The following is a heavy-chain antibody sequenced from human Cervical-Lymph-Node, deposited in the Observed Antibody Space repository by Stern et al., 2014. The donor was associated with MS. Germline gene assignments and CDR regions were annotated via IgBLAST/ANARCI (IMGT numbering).Heavy chain of an antibody. CDR2: ISSDSVHI. D-gene: IGHD1-20*01. V-gene: IGHV3-21*01. CDR3: ARFETVNWNGVCD. Sequence: VQLVESGGGLVKPGGSLRLSCAASGFTFSSYSMNWVRQAPGKGLEWVSSISSDSVHILYADSAKGRFTISRDNAKNSLYLQMNSLSAEDTAVYYCARFETVNWNGVCDWGQGTLVTVSS. J-gene: IGHJ4*02. CDR1: GFTFSSYS.